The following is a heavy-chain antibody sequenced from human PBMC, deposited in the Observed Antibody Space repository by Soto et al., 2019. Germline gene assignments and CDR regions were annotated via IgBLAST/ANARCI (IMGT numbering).Heavy chain of an antibody. CDR1: GGTFSSYA. D-gene: IGHD3-22*01. Sequence: QVQLVQSGAEVKKPGSSVKVSCKASGGTFSSYAISWVRQAPGQGLEWMGGIIPIFGTANYAQKFQGRVTITADESTSTAYMQLSSLRSEDTAVYYCAREGYYYDSSGYHTGQFDYRGQGTLVTVSS. V-gene: IGHV1-69*01. CDR3: AREGYYYDSSGYHTGQFDY. J-gene: IGHJ4*02. CDR2: IIPIFGTA.